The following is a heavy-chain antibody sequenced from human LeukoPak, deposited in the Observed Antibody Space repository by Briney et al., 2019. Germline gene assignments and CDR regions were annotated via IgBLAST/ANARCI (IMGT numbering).Heavy chain of an antibody. CDR3: ARQSAGFGL. J-gene: IGHJ4*02. CDR1: GGSISGHY. D-gene: IGHD3-16*01. V-gene: IGHV4-59*08. Sequence: SETLSLTCTVSGGSISGHYWNWIRQPPGKGLEWIGSLYNSGSPNYNPSLKSRVTISLDTSKNHFSLRLTSVTSADTAVYYCARQSAGFGLWGQGTLVTVSS. CDR2: LYNSGSP.